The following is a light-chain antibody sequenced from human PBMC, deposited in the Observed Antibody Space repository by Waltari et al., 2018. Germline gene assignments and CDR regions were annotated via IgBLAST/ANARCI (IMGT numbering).Light chain of an antibody. Sequence: VLTQPPSMSRAPGHTLPTPCPGRRSNLGAGYAVPWYQQFPGAAPKLLHFGNTNRASGVPGRFSGSKSGTSASLAIAGLQSEDEAVYYCQSFDSSLSASVFGGGTKLTVL. CDR3: QSFDSSLSASV. J-gene: IGLJ3*02. CDR1: RSNLGAGYA. CDR2: GNT. V-gene: IGLV1-40*01.